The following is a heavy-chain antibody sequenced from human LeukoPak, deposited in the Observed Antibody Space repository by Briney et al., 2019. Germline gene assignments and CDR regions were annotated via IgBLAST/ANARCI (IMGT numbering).Heavy chain of an antibody. V-gene: IGHV3-21*01. D-gene: IGHD4-17*01. CDR1: GFTFSSYS. Sequence: GGSLRLSCAASGFTFSSYSMNWVRQAPGKGLEWVSSISSSSSYIYYADSVKGRFTISRDNAKNSLYLQMNSLRAEDTAVYYCARVDVDDYGDYSDYWGQGTLVTVSS. J-gene: IGHJ4*02. CDR3: ARVDVDDYGDYSDY. CDR2: ISSSSSYI.